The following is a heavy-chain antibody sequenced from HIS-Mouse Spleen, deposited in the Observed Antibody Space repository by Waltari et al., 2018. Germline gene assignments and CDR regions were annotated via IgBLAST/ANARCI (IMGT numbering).Heavy chain of an antibody. V-gene: IGHV4-4*07. CDR1: GGPISSYY. CDR3: ARDFHDFWSGYYGGDKKHDAFDI. CDR2: IYPSGST. J-gene: IGHJ3*02. D-gene: IGHD3-3*01. Sequence: QVQLQESGPGLVKPSETLSLTCPVPGGPISSYYWSWIRQPAGKGLEWIGRIYPSGSTNYNPSLKSRVTMSVDTSKNQFSLKLSSVTAADTAVYYCARDFHDFWSGYYGGDKKHDAFDIWGQGTMVTVSS.